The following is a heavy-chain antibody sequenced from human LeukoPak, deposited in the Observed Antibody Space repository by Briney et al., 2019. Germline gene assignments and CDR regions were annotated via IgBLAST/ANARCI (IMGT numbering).Heavy chain of an antibody. CDR3: ARGPKGYYGMDV. CDR2: ISGSGGST. V-gene: IGHV3-23*01. J-gene: IGHJ6*02. Sequence: GGSLRLSCAASGLTFSSYAMSWVRQAPDKGLEWVSAISGSGGSTYYADSVKGRFTISRDNSKNTLYLQMNSLRAEDTAVYYCARGPKGYYGMDVWGQGTTVTVSS. CDR1: GLTFSSYA.